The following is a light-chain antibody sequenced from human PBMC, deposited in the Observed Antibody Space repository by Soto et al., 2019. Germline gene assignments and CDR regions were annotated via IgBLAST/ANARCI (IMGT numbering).Light chain of an antibody. V-gene: IGKV1-12*01. Sequence: TQMTQSPSSVSASVGDRVTITCRASQGINSWLAWYQQKPGEAPNLLIYSASSLQSGVPSRFSGGGFGTDFTLTISSLQPEDFATYYCQQANSFPITFGQGTRLDIQ. J-gene: IGKJ5*01. CDR2: SAS. CDR3: QQANSFPIT. CDR1: QGINSW.